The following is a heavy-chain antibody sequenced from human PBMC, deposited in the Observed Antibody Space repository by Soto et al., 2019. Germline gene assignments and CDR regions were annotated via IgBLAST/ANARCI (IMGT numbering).Heavy chain of an antibody. CDR2: IYPGDSDT. Sequence: PGESLKISCKGSGYSFTSYWIGWVRQMPWKGLEWMGIIYPGDSDTRYSPSFQGQVTISADKSISTAYLQWSSLKASDTAMYYCARILTYYDFWSGYPPQYGMDVWGQGTTVTVSS. V-gene: IGHV5-51*01. J-gene: IGHJ6*02. CDR3: ARILTYYDFWSGYPPQYGMDV. D-gene: IGHD3-3*01. CDR1: GYSFTSYW.